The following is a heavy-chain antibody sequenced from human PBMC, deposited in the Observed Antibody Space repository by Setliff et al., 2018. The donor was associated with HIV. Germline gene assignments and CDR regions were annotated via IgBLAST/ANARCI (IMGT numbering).Heavy chain of an antibody. V-gene: IGHV1-69*05. CDR2: IIPIFGTA. Sequence: SVKVSCKASGGTFSSYAISWVRQAPGQGLEWMGGIIPIFGTANYAQKFQSRVTITTDESTSTAYMELSSLRSEDTAVYYCAREKRDIGRSFDYWGQGTLVTVSS. CDR1: GGTFSSYA. CDR3: AREKRDIGRSFDY. J-gene: IGHJ4*02. D-gene: IGHD2-15*01.